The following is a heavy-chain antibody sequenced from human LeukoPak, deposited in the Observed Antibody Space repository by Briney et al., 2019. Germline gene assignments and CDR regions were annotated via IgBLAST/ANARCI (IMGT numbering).Heavy chain of an antibody. CDR2: IYTSGST. CDR3: ARDGTYYYGSGNNWFDH. Sequence: SEALSLTCTAPGGSISSYYWSWIRQPAGKGLEWIGRIYTSGSTNYNPSLKSRVTMSVDTSKNQFSLKLSSVTAADTAVYYCARDGTYYYGSGNNWFDHWGQGTLVTVSS. V-gene: IGHV4-4*07. CDR1: GGSISSYY. J-gene: IGHJ5*02. D-gene: IGHD3-10*01.